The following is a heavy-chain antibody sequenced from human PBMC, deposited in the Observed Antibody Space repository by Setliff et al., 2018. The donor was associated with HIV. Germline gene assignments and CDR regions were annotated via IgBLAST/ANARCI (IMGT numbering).Heavy chain of an antibody. J-gene: IGHJ6*03. CDR3: ARHWVDSSSWSLYYYYYMDV. CDR1: GESFSGYY. CDR2: INHSGST. V-gene: IGHV4-34*01. D-gene: IGHD6-13*01. Sequence: SETLSLTCAVYGESFSGYYWSWIRQPPGKGLEWIGEINHSGSTNYNSSLKSRVTISVDTSKNQFSLKLSSVTAADTAVYYCARHWVDSSSWSLYYYYYMDVWGKGTTVTVSS.